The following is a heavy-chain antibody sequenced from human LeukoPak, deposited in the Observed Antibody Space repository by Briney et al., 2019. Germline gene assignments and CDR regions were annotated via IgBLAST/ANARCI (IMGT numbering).Heavy chain of an antibody. J-gene: IGHJ5*02. Sequence: ASVKVSCKASGYTFTSYDINWVRQATGQGLERMGWMNPNSGNTGYAQKFQGRVTMTRNTSISTAYMELSSLRSEDTAVYYCSRSSSRLLYFDPWGQGTLVTVSS. CDR3: SRSSSRLLYFDP. D-gene: IGHD6-6*01. CDR1: GYTFTSYD. CDR2: MNPNSGNT. V-gene: IGHV1-8*01.